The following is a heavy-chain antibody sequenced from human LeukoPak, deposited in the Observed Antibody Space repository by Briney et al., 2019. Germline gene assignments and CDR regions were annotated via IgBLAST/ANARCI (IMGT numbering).Heavy chain of an antibody. CDR1: GFTFDNYA. CDR3: TRSTGWYNYFDY. V-gene: IGHV3-9*03. D-gene: IGHD6-19*01. Sequence: GRSLRLSCAASGFTFDNYAMHWVRQAPGKGLEWVSGITWNSGGIAYADSVKGRFTISRDNAKNSLYLQMNSLRAEDVALYYCTRSTGWYNYFDYWGQGALVTVSS. CDR2: ITWNSGGI. J-gene: IGHJ4*02.